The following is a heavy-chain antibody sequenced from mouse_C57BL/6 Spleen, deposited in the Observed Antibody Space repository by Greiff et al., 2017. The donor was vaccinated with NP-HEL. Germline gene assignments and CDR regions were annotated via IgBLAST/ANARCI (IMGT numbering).Heavy chain of an antibody. J-gene: IGHJ3*01. CDR3: TRDHGYYGSRGTFAY. CDR1: GFTFSSYA. CDR2: ISSGGDYI. V-gene: IGHV5-9-1*02. Sequence: EVKLMESGEGLVKPGGSLKLSCAASGFTFSSYAMSWVRQTPEKRLEWVAYISSGGDYIYYADTVKGRFTISRDNARNTLYLQMSSLKSEDTAMYYCTRDHGYYGSRGTFAYWGQGTLVTVSA. D-gene: IGHD1-1*01.